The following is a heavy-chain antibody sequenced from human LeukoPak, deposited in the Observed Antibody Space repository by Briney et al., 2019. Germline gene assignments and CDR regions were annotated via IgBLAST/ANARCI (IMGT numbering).Heavy chain of an antibody. CDR1: GFTFSSYE. CDR2: ISSSGSTI. Sequence: GGSLRLSCAASGFTFSSYEMNWVRQAPGKGLEWVSYISSSGSTIYYADSVKGRFTTSRDNAKNSLYLQMNSLRAEDTAVYYCARAHYYDSSGLDFWGQGTLVTVSS. CDR3: ARAHYYDSSGLDF. D-gene: IGHD3-22*01. V-gene: IGHV3-48*03. J-gene: IGHJ4*02.